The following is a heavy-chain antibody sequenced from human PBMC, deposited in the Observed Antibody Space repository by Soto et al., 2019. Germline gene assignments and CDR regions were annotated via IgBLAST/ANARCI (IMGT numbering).Heavy chain of an antibody. V-gene: IGHV4-39*07. CDR1: GGSISSSNYY. D-gene: IGHD3-10*01. CDR2: INHSGST. Sequence: PSETLSLTCTVSGGSISSSNYYWSWIRQPPGKGLEWIGEINHSGSTNYNPSLKSRVTISVDTSKNQFSLKLSSVTAADTAVYYCARGSKELLWFGENYCYYGMDVWGQGTTVTVSS. CDR3: ARGSKELLWFGENYCYYGMDV. J-gene: IGHJ6*02.